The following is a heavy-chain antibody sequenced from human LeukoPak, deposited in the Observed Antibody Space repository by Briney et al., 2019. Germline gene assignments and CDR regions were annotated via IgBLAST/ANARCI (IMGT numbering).Heavy chain of an antibody. D-gene: IGHD1-26*01. V-gene: IGHV4-34*01. J-gene: IGHJ4*02. CDR1: GGSFSGYY. CDR2: INHSGST. CDR3: ARMMSGSYSYFDY. Sequence: SETLSLTCAVYGGSFSGYYWNWIRQPPGKRLEWIGEINHSGSTNYNPSLKSRVTISVDMSKNQFSLKLSSVTAADTAVYFCARMMSGSYSYFDYWGQGTLVTVSS.